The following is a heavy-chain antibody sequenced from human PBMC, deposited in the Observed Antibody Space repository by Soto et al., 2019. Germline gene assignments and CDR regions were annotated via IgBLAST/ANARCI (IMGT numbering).Heavy chain of an antibody. Sequence: ASVKVSCKASGYTYTRYDINWVRQATGQGLEWMGWMNPNSGNTGYAQKFQGRVTMTRNTSISTAYMELSSLRSEDTAVYYCARRIAARPIYYYYMDVWGKGTTVTVSS. J-gene: IGHJ6*03. CDR3: ARRIAARPIYYYYMDV. V-gene: IGHV1-8*01. CDR2: MNPNSGNT. D-gene: IGHD6-6*01. CDR1: GYTYTRYD.